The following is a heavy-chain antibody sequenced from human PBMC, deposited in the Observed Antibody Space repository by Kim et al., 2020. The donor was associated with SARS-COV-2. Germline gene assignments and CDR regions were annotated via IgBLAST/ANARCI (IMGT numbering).Heavy chain of an antibody. D-gene: IGHD3-10*01. Sequence: GGSLRLSCAASGFTFSSYGMHWVRQAPGKGMEWVAVIWYDGSNKYYADSVKGRFTISRDNSKNTLYLQMNSLRAEDTAVYYCARDFYYGSGSYYRDAFDIWGQGTMVTVSS. CDR2: IWYDGSNK. J-gene: IGHJ3*02. CDR1: GFTFSSYG. V-gene: IGHV3-33*01. CDR3: ARDFYYGSGSYYRDAFDI.